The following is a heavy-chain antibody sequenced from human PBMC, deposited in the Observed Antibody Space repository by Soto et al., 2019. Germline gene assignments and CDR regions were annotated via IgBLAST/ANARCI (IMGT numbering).Heavy chain of an antibody. CDR3: ARLQRLDCYYGMDV. CDR1: WFSLSTSGQC. V-gene: IGHV2-70*01. CDR2: IDWDDDK. Sequence: GATPMTQKQPVALTCSFPWFSLSTSGQCVSWIRQPPGKALEWLALIDWDDDKYYSTSLKTRLTISKDTSKNQVVLTMTNMDPVDTATYYCARLQRLDCYYGMDVWGQGTTVTVSS. J-gene: IGHJ6*02. D-gene: IGHD4-17*01.